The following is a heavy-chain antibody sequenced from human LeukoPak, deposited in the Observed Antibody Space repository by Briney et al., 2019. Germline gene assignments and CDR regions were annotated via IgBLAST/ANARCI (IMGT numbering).Heavy chain of an antibody. Sequence: ASVKVSCKASGGTFSSYAISWVRQAPGQGLEWMGGIIPIFGTANYAQKFQGRVTITADESTSTAYMELSSLRYEDTAVYYCARGYNWNWSDSSGTHYWGQGTLVTVSS. CDR1: GGTFSSYA. V-gene: IGHV1-69*13. D-gene: IGHD1-7*01. J-gene: IGHJ4*02. CDR3: ARGYNWNWSDSSGTHY. CDR2: IIPIFGTA.